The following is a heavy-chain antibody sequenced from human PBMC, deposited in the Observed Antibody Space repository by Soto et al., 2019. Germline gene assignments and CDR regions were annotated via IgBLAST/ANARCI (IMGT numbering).Heavy chain of an antibody. J-gene: IGHJ5*02. CDR3: ARRERYYGSPGWFDP. CDR2: VYHNENT. D-gene: IGHD3-16*01. Sequence: TLSLTCTVSGGSINDFAYYWGWIRQPPGKGLEWIGTVYHNENTYYNPSLKSRVTISVDTAKNQFSLNLRSVTAADTAIYFCARRERYYGSPGWFDPWGQGALVTVSS. V-gene: IGHV4-39*01. CDR1: GGSINDFAYY.